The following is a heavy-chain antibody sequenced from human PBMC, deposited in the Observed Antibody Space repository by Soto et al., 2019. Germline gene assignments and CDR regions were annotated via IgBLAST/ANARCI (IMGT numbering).Heavy chain of an antibody. D-gene: IGHD1-26*01. J-gene: IGHJ4*02. CDR1: GGSISSGGYY. CDR2: IYYSGST. Sequence: SETLSLTCTVSGGSISSGGYYWSWIRQHPGKGLEWIGYIYYSGSTYYNPSLKSRVTISLDTSKNQFSLKLSSVTAADTAVYYCARVISYGYFDYWGQGTLVTVSS. V-gene: IGHV4-31*03. CDR3: ARVISYGYFDY.